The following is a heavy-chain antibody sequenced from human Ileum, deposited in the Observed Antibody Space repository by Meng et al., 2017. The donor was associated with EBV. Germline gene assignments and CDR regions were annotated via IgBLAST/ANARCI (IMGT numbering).Heavy chain of an antibody. Sequence: QVPLQESGPGLVEPSGTLSLTCAVSGGSISRSDWWSWVRQPPGKGLEWIGETSHSGSTNYSPSLKGRVTISLDKSKNQLPLKLNSVTAADTAVYYCASSDYYRSDYRGQGTLVTVAS. CDR2: TSHSGST. CDR3: ASSDYYRSDY. CDR1: GGSISRSDW. J-gene: IGHJ4*02. D-gene: IGHD3-22*01. V-gene: IGHV4-4*02.